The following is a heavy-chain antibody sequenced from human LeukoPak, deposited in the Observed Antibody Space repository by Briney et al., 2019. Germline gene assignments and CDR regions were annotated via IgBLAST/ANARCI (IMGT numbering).Heavy chain of an antibody. D-gene: IGHD2-8*01. V-gene: IGHV4-30-4*01. J-gene: IGHJ6*02. CDR1: GGSISSGDYY. CDR3: ARTMMYALYYYYGMDV. Sequence: SETLSLTCTVSGGSISSGDYYWSWIRQPPGKGLEWIGYIYYSGSTYYNPSLKSRVTISVDTSKNQFSLKLSSVTAADTAVYYCARTMMYALYYYYGMDVWGQGTTVTVSS. CDR2: IYYSGST.